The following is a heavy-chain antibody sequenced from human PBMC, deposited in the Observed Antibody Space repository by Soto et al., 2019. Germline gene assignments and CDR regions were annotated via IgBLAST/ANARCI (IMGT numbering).Heavy chain of an antibody. CDR3: GSHTHGDNSHYGMDV. CDR1: GGTFSNYA. J-gene: IGHJ6*02. Sequence: QVQLVQSGTEVKNPGSSVKVSCKASGGTFSNYAISWVRQAPGQGLEWMGGIIPIFGTANYAQRFQDRVTITADEATTTAYMELSSLTSEDTAVYYCGSHTHGDNSHYGMDVWGQGTTVTVSS. V-gene: IGHV1-69*12. CDR2: IIPIFGTA. D-gene: IGHD4-17*01.